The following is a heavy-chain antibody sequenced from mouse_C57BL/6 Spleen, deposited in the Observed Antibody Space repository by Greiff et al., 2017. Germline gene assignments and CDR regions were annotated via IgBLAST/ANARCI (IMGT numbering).Heavy chain of an antibody. D-gene: IGHD2-3*01. V-gene: IGHV1-82*01. J-gene: IGHJ3*01. CDR3: ARWGSYDGYYDWFAY. CDR2: IYPGDGDT. CDR1: GYAFSSSW. Sequence: VKLQQSGPELVKPGASVKISCKASGYAFSSSWMNWVKQRPGKGLEWIGRIYPGDGDTNYNGKFKGKATLTADKSSSTAYMQLSSLTSEDSAVYFCARWGSYDGYYDWFAYWGQGTLVTVSA.